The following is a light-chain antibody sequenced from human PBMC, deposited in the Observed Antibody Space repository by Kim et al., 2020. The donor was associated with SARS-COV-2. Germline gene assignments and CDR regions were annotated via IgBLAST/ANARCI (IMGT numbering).Light chain of an antibody. CDR1: SGNIASNY. J-gene: IGLJ3*02. CDR3: QSYDSSTIQWV. CDR2: QDD. V-gene: IGLV6-57*01. Sequence: NFMLTQPHSVSESPGKTVTISCTRSSGNIASNYVQWYQQRPGSSPTTLIYQDDQRPSGVPDRFSGSIDSSSNSASLTISGLKTEDEADYYCQSYDSSTIQWVFGGGTQLTVL.